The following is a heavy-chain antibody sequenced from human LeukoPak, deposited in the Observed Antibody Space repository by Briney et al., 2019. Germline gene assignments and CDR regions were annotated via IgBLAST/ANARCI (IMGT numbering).Heavy chain of an antibody. J-gene: IGHJ6*03. D-gene: IGHD4-11*01. V-gene: IGHV3-73*01. CDR1: GFTFSGSA. Sequence: GGSLRLSCAASGFTFSGSAMHWVRQASGKGLEWVGRIRSKANSYATAYAASVKGRFTISRDDSKNTAYLQMNSLRAEDTAVYYCARGGLIYSNYVDYYYYMDVWGKGTTVTVSS. CDR2: IRSKANSYAT. CDR3: ARGGLIYSNYVDYYYYMDV.